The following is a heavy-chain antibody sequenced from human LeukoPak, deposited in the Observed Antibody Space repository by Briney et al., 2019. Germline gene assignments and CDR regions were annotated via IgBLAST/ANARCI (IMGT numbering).Heavy chain of an antibody. CDR2: IDPSDSYT. J-gene: IGHJ3*02. V-gene: IGHV5-10-1*01. CDR3: ARRLLWFGELGAAFDI. Sequence: GESLKISCKGSGYSFTSYWISWVRQMPGKGLEWMGRIDPSDSYTNYSPSFQGHVTISADKSISTAYLQWSSLKASDTAMYYCARRLLWFGELGAAFDIWGQGTMVTVSS. D-gene: IGHD3-10*01. CDR1: GYSFTSYW.